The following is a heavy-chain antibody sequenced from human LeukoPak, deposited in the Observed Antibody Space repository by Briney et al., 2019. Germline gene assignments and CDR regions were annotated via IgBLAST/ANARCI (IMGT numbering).Heavy chain of an antibody. V-gene: IGHV4-30-2*01. CDR1: GGSISSGGYY. CDR3: ARASYPPTDDAFDI. Sequence: PSETLSLTYTVSGGSISSGGYYWSWIRQPPGKGLEWIGYIYHSGSTYYNPSLKSRVTISVDTSKNQFSLKLSSVTAADTAVYYCARASYPPTDDAFDIWGQGTMVTVSS. D-gene: IGHD3-10*01. CDR2: IYHSGST. J-gene: IGHJ3*02.